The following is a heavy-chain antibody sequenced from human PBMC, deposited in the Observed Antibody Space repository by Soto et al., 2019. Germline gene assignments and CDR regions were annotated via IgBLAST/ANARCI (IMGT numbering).Heavy chain of an antibody. J-gene: IGHJ5*02. CDR3: ARRERAAGTDWWFDP. D-gene: IGHD6-13*01. Sequence: QLQLQESGPGLVKPSETLSLTCTVSGGSISSSSFHWGWIRQPPGKGLEWIGSNSGSTYYSPSLKIRVPISVDTSKNQFSLRLSSVTAADTAVYYCARRERAAGTDWWFDPWGQGTLVTVSS. CDR1: GGSISSSSFH. V-gene: IGHV4-39*01. CDR2: NSGST.